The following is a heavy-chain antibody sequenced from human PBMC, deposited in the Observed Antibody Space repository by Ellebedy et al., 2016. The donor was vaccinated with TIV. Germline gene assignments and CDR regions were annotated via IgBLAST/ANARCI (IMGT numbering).Heavy chain of an antibody. D-gene: IGHD6-13*01. CDR2: ISYDGSNK. CDR1: GFTLGDYA. CDR3: ARPLFYSSSWYIPLGY. V-gene: IGHV3-30-3*01. Sequence: GESLKISCTGSGFTLGDYAMHWVRQAPGKGLEWVAVISYDGSNKYYADSVKGRFTIPRDNSKNTLYLQMNSLRAEDTAVYYCARPLFYSSSWYIPLGYWGQGTLVTVSS. J-gene: IGHJ4*02.